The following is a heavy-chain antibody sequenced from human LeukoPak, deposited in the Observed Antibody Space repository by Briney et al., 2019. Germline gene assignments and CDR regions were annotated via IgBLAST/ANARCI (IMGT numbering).Heavy chain of an antibody. CDR1: GYTFTGYY. CDR3: ARATYYYGSDFDY. CDR2: INPNSGGT. D-gene: IGHD3-10*01. Sequence: ASVKVSCKASGYTFTGYYMHWVRQAPGQGLEWMGWINPNSGGTNYPHKFQGRVTMTRDTSLSTAYMELSRLRSDDTAVYYCARATYYYGSDFDYWGQGTLVTVSS. V-gene: IGHV1-2*02. J-gene: IGHJ4*02.